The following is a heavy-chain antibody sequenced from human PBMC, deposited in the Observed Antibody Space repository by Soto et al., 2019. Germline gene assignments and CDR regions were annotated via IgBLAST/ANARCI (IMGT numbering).Heavy chain of an antibody. V-gene: IGHV3-33*01. D-gene: IGHD6-19*01. CDR3: ARDLGLTVAGPGYFDY. Sequence: GGSLRLSCAASGFTFSSYGMHWVRQAPGKGLEWVAVIWYDGSNKYYADSVKGRFTISRDNSKNTLYLQMNSLRAEDTAVYYCARDLGLTVAGPGYFDYWGQGTLVTVSS. J-gene: IGHJ4*02. CDR1: GFTFSSYG. CDR2: IWYDGSNK.